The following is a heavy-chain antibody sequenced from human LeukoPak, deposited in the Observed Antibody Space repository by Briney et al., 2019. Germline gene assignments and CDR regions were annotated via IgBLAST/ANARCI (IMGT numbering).Heavy chain of an antibody. CDR2: LPSDGSKR. D-gene: IGHD3-10*01. CDR1: GFTFSDYG. J-gene: IGHJ6*03. CDR3: AKDGTSGRRLFYMDV. V-gene: IGHV3-30*18. Sequence: GGPLRLSCTASGFTFSDYGMHWVRQAPDKGLEWVAALPSDGSKRYYADSMKGRFTISRDNSKNTLYLQMKSLRAEDTAVYYCAKDGTSGRRLFYMDVWGKGTTVTVSS.